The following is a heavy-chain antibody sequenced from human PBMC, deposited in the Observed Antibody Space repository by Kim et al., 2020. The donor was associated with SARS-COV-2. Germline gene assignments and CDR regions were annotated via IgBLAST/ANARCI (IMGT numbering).Heavy chain of an antibody. V-gene: IGHV3-23*01. Sequence: GGSLRLSCAASGFTFSSYAMSWVRQAPGKGLEWVSAISGSGGSTYYADSVKGRFTISRDNSKNTLYLQMNSLRAEDTAVYYCAKDSTGRWLQLIYYYYGMDVWGQGTTVTVSS. CDR2: ISGSGGST. CDR3: AKDSTGRWLQLIYYYYGMDV. J-gene: IGHJ6*02. CDR1: GFTFSSYA. D-gene: IGHD5-12*01.